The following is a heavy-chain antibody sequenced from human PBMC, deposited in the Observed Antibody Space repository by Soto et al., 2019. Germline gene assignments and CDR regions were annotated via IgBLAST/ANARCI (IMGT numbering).Heavy chain of an antibody. D-gene: IGHD2-21*02. Sequence: GESLKISCKGSGYSFTSYWISWVRQMPGKGLEWMGRIDPSDSYTNYSPSIQGHVTISADKSISTAYLQWSSPKASDTAMYYCARQHIVVVTAIAENWFDPWGQGTLVTVSS. CDR1: GYSFTSYW. V-gene: IGHV5-10-1*01. CDR2: IDPSDSYT. CDR3: ARQHIVVVTAIAENWFDP. J-gene: IGHJ5*02.